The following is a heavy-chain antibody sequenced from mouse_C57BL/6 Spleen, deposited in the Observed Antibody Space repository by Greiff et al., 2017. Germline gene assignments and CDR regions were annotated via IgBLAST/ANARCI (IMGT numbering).Heavy chain of an antibody. V-gene: IGHV14-4*01. J-gene: IGHJ3*01. CDR3: SYCCEVFAY. Sequence: VKLQQSGAELVRPGASVKLSCTASGFNIKDDYMHWVKQRPEQGLEWIGWIDPENGDTEYASKFQGQATIPANPSSTTAYLQLSSMTSEDTAVYYCSYCCEVFAYWGQGTLVTVSA. D-gene: IGHD6-5*01. CDR2: IDPENGDT. CDR1: GFNIKDDY.